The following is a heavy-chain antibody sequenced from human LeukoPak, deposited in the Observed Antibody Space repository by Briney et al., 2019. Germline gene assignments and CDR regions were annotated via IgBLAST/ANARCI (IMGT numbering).Heavy chain of an antibody. CDR2: IYSGGST. J-gene: IGHJ5*02. CDR1: GFTVSSNY. V-gene: IGHV3-66*01. D-gene: IGHD6-13*01. Sequence: GGSLRLSCAASGFTVSSNYMSWVRQAPGKGLEWVSVIYSGGSTHYADSVKGRFTISRDNSKNTLYLQMNSLRAEDTAVYYCARDLAYSSSWTGWFDPWGQGTLVTVSS. CDR3: ARDLAYSSSWTGWFDP.